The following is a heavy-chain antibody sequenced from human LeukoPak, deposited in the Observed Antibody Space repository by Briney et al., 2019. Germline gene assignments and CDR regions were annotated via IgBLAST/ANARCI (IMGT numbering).Heavy chain of an antibody. CDR2: VDYSGST. J-gene: IGHJ6*03. CDR1: GGSISSSSYF. Sequence: ETLXXTCSVSGGSISSSSYFWGWLRQPRGKGLEWIASVDYSGSTYYNPSVKSRFTISVDTSKNQFSLKLSSVTAADRAGYFCAXQLYVSGSXXAPMDVWGKGPTVTISS. D-gene: IGHD3-10*01. V-gene: IGHV4-39*01. CDR3: AXQLYVSGSXXAPMDV.